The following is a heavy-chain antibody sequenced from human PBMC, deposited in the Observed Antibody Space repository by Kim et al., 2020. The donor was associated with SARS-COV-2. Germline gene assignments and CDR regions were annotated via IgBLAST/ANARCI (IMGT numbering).Heavy chain of an antibody. V-gene: IGHV4-59*08. J-gene: IGHJ3*02. CDR1: GGSISSYY. CDR2: IYNSGST. CDR3: ARRGLYYYDSSAYRNGAFDI. Sequence: SETLSLTCTVSGGSISSYYWSWIRQSPGKGLEWIGYIYNSGSTNYNPSLKSRVTISVDTSKNQFSLKLSSATAADTAVYYCARRGLYYYDSSAYRNGAFDIWGQGTMVTVSS. D-gene: IGHD3-22*01.